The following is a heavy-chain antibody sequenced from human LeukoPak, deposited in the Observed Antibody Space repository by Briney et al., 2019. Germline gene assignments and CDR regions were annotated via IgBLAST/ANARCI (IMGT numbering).Heavy chain of an antibody. D-gene: IGHD3/OR15-3a*01. CDR3: ARVDGLSYYYYMDV. CDR2: IYTSGST. Sequence: SETLSLTCTVSGGSISSGSYYWSWIRQPAGKGLEWIGRIYTSGSTNYNPSLKSRVTISVDTSKNQFSLKLSSVTAADTAVYYCARVDGLSYYYYMDVWGKGTTVTVSS. J-gene: IGHJ6*03. CDR1: GGSISSGSYY. V-gene: IGHV4-61*02.